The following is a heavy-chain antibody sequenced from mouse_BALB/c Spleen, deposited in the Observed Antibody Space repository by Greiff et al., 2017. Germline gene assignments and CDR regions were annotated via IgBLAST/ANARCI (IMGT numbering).Heavy chain of an antibody. CDR2: ISSGGST. Sequence: EVNVVESGGGLVKPGGSLKLSCAASGFTFSSYAMSWVRQTPEKRLEWVASISSGGSTYYPDSVKGRFTISRDNARNILYLQMSSLRSEDTAMYYCARGGYGNYFDYWGQGTTLTVSS. D-gene: IGHD2-1*01. V-gene: IGHV5-6-5*01. CDR3: ARGGYGNYFDY. CDR1: GFTFSSYA. J-gene: IGHJ2*01.